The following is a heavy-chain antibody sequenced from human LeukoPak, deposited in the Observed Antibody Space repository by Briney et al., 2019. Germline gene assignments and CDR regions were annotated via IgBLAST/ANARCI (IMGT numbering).Heavy chain of an antibody. V-gene: IGHV4-39*07. CDR2: IFYIGST. D-gene: IGHD4-17*01. CDR3: ARGPDTVTTATLDN. J-gene: IGHJ4*02. Sequence: MPSETLSLTCTVSGGSISSSTYYWGWVRQPPGKGLDWIGSIFYIGSTQYTQYNPSLKSRVTISADTSKNQFSLKLRSVTAADTAVYYCARGPDTVTTATLDNWGQGTLVTVSS. CDR1: GGSISSSTYY.